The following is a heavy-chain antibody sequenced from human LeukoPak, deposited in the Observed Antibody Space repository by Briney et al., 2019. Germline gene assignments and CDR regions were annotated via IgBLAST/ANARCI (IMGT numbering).Heavy chain of an antibody. J-gene: IGHJ6*01. V-gene: IGHV4-59*01. Sequence: PAETLSLTCTVSSGSFRDYYWTWMRQPPGQELEWIGYSGSSKYNPSLESRVTISVDTSKRHFSLTLSSVTAADTAIYYCARTRRHYYGSGKNLTPWPAGLDVWGQGTTVIVSA. CDR2: SGSS. CDR3: ARTRRHYYGSGKNLTPWPAGLDV. CDR1: SGSFRDYY. D-gene: IGHD3-10*01.